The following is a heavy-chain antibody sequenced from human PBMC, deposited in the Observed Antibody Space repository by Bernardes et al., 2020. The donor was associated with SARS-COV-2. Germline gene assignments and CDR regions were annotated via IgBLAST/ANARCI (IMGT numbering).Heavy chain of an antibody. J-gene: IGHJ5*02. CDR2: MNPNSGNT. CDR1: GYTFTSYD. Sequence: ASVKVSCKASGYTFTSYDINWVRQATGQGLEWMGWMNPNSGNTGYAQKFQGRVTMTRNTSISTAYMELSSLRSEDTAVYYCARRCTTSHRRYWFDPWGQGTLVTVSS. CDR3: ARRCTTSHRRYWFDP. D-gene: IGHD2-8*01. V-gene: IGHV1-8*01.